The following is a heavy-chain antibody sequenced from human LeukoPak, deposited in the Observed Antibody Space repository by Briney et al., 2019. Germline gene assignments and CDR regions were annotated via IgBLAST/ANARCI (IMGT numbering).Heavy chain of an antibody. V-gene: IGHV4-34*01. D-gene: IGHD1-26*01. CDR1: GGSFSGYY. Sequence: SETLSLTCAVYGGSFSGYYWSWIRQPPGKGLEWIGEINHSGRTNYNPSLKSRVTISVDTSKNQFSLNLSSVTAADTAVYYCARAPWSGSYYGYWGQGTLVTVFS. J-gene: IGHJ4*02. CDR2: INHSGRT. CDR3: ARAPWSGSYYGY.